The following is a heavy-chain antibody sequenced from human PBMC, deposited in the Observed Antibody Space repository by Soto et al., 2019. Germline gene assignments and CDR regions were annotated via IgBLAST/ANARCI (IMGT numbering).Heavy chain of an antibody. Sequence: KPSETLSLTCTVSGGSISSYYWSWIRQPPGKGLEWIGYIYYSGSTNYNPSLKSRVTISVDTSKNQFSLKLSSVTAADTAVYYCARELELQFSNWFDPWGQGTLVTVSS. CDR2: IYYSGST. D-gene: IGHD1-7*01. CDR3: ARELELQFSNWFDP. J-gene: IGHJ5*02. CDR1: GGSISSYY. V-gene: IGHV4-59*01.